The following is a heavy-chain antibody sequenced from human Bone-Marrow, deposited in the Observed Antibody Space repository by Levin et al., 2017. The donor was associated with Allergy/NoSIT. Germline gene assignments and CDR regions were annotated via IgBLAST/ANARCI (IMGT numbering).Heavy chain of an antibody. V-gene: IGHV3-72*01. Sequence: QAGGSLRLSCAASGFTFSDHYMDWVRQAPGKGLEWVGRTRNKANSYTTEYAASVKGRFTISRDDSKNSLYLQMNSLKTEDTAVYYCARVSAYCGGDCWRDSGYFDYWGQGTLVTVSS. D-gene: IGHD2-21*02. CDR1: GFTFSDHY. CDR3: ARVSAYCGGDCWRDSGYFDY. J-gene: IGHJ4*02. CDR2: TRNKANSYTT.